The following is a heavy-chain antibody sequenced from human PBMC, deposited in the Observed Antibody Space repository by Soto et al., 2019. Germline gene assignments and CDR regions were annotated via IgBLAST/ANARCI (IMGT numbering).Heavy chain of an antibody. D-gene: IGHD6-13*01. J-gene: IGHJ4*02. CDR2: MNPNSDNT. V-gene: IGHV1-8*01. CDR3: AREAAAGLVY. Sequence: QVQLVQSGAEVKKPGASVKVSCKASGYSFTSYDINWVRQATGQGLEWMGWMNPNSDNTAYAQKFQGRVTMTRNTSISTVYMWLSSLRSEDTAVYYSAREAAAGLVYWGQGTLVTVSS. CDR1: GYSFTSYD.